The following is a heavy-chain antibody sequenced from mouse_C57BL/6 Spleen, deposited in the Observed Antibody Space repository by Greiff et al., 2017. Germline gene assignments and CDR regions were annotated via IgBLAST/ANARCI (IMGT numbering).Heavy chain of an antibody. V-gene: IGHV1-55*01. J-gene: IGHJ1*03. Sequence: QVQLQQPGAELVKPGASVKMSCKASGYTFTSYWITWVKQRPGQGLEWIGDIYPGSGSTNYNEKFKSKATLTVDTSSSTAYMQLRSLTSEDSAVYYCARPITTVVAHWYFDVWGTGTTVTVSS. CDR1: GYTFTSYW. CDR2: IYPGSGST. D-gene: IGHD1-1*01. CDR3: ARPITTVVAHWYFDV.